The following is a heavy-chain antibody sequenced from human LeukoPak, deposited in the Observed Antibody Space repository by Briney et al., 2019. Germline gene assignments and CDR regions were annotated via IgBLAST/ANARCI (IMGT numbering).Heavy chain of an antibody. V-gene: IGHV4-39*07. CDR1: GGYISSSTYY. Sequence: SETLSLTCTVSGGYISSSTYYWGWIRQPPGKGLEWIGSIYYSGSTYHNPSLKSRVTISVDTSKNQFSLKLSSVTAADTAVYYCARGRGEGRGISMIRGVRAPSYNWFDPWGQGTLVSVSS. CDR2: IYYSGST. D-gene: IGHD3-10*01. CDR3: ARGRGEGRGISMIRGVRAPSYNWFDP. J-gene: IGHJ5*02.